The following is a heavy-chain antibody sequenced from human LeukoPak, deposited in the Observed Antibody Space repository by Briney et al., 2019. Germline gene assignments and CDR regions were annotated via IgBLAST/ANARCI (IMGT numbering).Heavy chain of an antibody. Sequence: GGSLRLSCAVSGFTVSSNYMSWVRQAPGKGLEWVSVIYSGGSTYYADSVKGRFTISRDNSKNTLYLQMNSLRAEDTAVYYCARDPHYSNYADYWGQGTLVTVSS. D-gene: IGHD2-15*01. CDR1: GFTVSSNY. CDR3: ARDPHYSNYADY. CDR2: IYSGGST. J-gene: IGHJ4*02. V-gene: IGHV3-66*02.